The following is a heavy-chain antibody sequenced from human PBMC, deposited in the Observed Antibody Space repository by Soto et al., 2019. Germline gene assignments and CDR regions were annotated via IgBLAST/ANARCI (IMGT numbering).Heavy chain of an antibody. CDR1: GFTFSSYA. D-gene: IGHD4-17*01. Sequence: GGSLRLSCAASGFTFSSYAMTWVRQAPGKGLVWVSAIGGGGGSTYYADSVKGRFTISRDNSKNTLYLQMNSLRAEDTAIYYCAKDRATVVTRGFDYWGQGTLVTVSS. CDR2: IGGGGGST. V-gene: IGHV3-23*01. J-gene: IGHJ4*02. CDR3: AKDRATVVTRGFDY.